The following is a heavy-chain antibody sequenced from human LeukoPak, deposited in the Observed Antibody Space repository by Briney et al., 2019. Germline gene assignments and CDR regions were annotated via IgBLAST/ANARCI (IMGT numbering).Heavy chain of an antibody. CDR3: ASHCSGGSCYF. J-gene: IGHJ4*02. CDR2: ISGSGSST. D-gene: IGHD2-15*01. Sequence: GGSLRLSCAASGFTFSSYAMSWVRQAPGKGLEWVSAISGSGSSTYYANSVKGRFTISRDNSKNTLYLQVDSLRAEDTAVYYCASHCSGGSCYFWGQGTLVSVSS. CDR1: GFTFSSYA. V-gene: IGHV3-23*01.